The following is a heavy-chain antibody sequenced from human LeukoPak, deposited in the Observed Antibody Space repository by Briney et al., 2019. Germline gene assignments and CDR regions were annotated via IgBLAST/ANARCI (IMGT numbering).Heavy chain of an antibody. J-gene: IGHJ4*02. CDR3: ARVSPGVGIAARLGQD. CDR2: ISYDGSNK. CDR1: GFTFSSYG. D-gene: IGHD6-6*01. Sequence: GGSLRLSCAASGFTFSSYGMHWVRQAPGKGLEWVVVISYDGSNKYYADSVKGRFTISRDNSKNTLYLQMNSLRAEDTAVYYCARVSPGVGIAARLGQDWGQGTLVTVSS. V-gene: IGHV3-30*03.